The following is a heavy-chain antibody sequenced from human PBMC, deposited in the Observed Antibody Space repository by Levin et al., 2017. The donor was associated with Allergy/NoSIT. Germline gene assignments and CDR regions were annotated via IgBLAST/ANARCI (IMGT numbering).Heavy chain of an antibody. CDR2: IYYSGST. J-gene: IGHJ4*02. D-gene: IGHD2-8*01. CDR1: GGSISSYY. CDR3: ARATRRYCTFDY. V-gene: IGHV4-59*01. Sequence: SETLSLTCTVSGGSISSYYWSWIRQPPGKGLEWIGYIYYSGSTNYNPSLKSRVTISADTSKNQFSLKLSSVTAADTAVYYCARATRRYCTFDYWGQGTLVTVSS.